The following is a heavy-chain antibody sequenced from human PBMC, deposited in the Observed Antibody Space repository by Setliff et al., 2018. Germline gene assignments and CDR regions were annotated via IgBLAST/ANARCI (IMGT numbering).Heavy chain of an antibody. J-gene: IGHJ4*02. CDR1: GFTFSSYA. V-gene: IGHV3-23*01. Sequence: GGSLRLSCAASGFTFSSYAMTWVRQAPGEGLQWVSSVSGSGMTRDYTDSVKGRFTVSRDSSQNKIHLQMDSLRAEDTGKYFCARADSDSYYPYYFDFWGQGVLVTVSS. D-gene: IGHD3-22*01. CDR3: ARADSDSYYPYYFDF. CDR2: VSGSGMTR.